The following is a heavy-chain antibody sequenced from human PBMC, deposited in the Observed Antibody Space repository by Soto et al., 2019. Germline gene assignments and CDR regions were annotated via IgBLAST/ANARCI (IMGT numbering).Heavy chain of an antibody. V-gene: IGHV3-23*01. CDR1: GFTFSSYA. CDR3: AKSIAFVVVVAVDY. J-gene: IGHJ4*02. D-gene: IGHD2-15*01. CDR2: ISGSGGST. Sequence: GGSLRLSCAASGFTFSSYAMSWVRQAPGKGLEWVSAISGSGGSTYYADSVKGRFTISRDNSKNTLYLQMNSLRAEDTAVYYCAKSIAFVVVVAVDYWGQGTLVTVSS.